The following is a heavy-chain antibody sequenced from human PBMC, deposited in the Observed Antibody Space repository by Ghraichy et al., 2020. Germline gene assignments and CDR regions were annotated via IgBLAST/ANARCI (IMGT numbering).Heavy chain of an antibody. D-gene: IGHD3-3*01. Sequence: SETLSLTCTVSGGSVSSGSYYWSWIRQPPGKGLEWIGYIYYSGSTNYNPSLKSRVTISVDTSKNQFSLKLSSVTAADTAVYYCARVGSPYYDFWSGYNYYYYYGMDVWGQGTTVTVSS. CDR1: GGSVSSGSYY. J-gene: IGHJ6*02. CDR3: ARVGSPYYDFWSGYNYYYYYGMDV. CDR2: IYYSGST. V-gene: IGHV4-61*01.